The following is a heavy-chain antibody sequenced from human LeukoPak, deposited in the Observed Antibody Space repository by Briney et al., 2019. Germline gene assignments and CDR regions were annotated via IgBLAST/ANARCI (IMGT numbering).Heavy chain of an antibody. CDR3: ARGRRPVDY. CDR2: ITGSSSTI. V-gene: IGHV3-48*04. CDR1: GFTFSSYS. Sequence: GGSLRLSCTASGFTFSSYSMNWVRQAPGKGLEWVSYITGSSSTIFYADSVKGRSTISRDNAKSSLYLQMNSLRAEDTAVYYCARGRRPVDYWGQGTLVTVSS. D-gene: IGHD2-2*01. J-gene: IGHJ4*02.